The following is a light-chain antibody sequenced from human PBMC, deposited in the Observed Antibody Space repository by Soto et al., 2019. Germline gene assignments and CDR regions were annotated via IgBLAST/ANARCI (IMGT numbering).Light chain of an antibody. V-gene: IGLV1-51*02. CDR1: SSNIGNNY. Sequence: QSALTQPPSVSAAPGQKVTISCSGSSSNIGNNYVSWYQQLPGTAPKLLIYENNKRPSGIPDRFSGSKSGTSATLGITGLQTGDEADYYCGTWDSSLSAWVFGGGTQLTV. CDR2: ENN. J-gene: IGLJ3*02. CDR3: GTWDSSLSAWV.